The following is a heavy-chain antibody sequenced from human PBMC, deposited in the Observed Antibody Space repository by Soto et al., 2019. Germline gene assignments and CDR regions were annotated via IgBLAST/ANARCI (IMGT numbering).Heavy chain of an antibody. Sequence: QVQLQESGPGLVKPSETLSLTCTVSGGSISSYYWSWIRQPPGKGLEWIGYIYYSGSTNYNPSLKSRVTISLDTSKNQFSLKLSSVTAADTAVYYCARAHPYYDFWSGPRVGWFDPRRQGTLVTVSS. D-gene: IGHD3-3*01. J-gene: IGHJ5*02. CDR2: IYYSGST. V-gene: IGHV4-59*01. CDR3: ARAHPYYDFWSGPRVGWFDP. CDR1: GGSISSYY.